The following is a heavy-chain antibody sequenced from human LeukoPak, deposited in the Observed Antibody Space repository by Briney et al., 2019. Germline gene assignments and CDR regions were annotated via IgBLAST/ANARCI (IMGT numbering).Heavy chain of an antibody. CDR2: ISSTSSYI. CDR1: RFTFSSST. Sequence: GGSLRLSCAASRFTFSSSTMNWVRQAPGKGLEWVSVISSTSSYIYYADSVKGRFTISRDNSKNTLYLQMNSLRADDTAVYYCARVGVLRYFDWSLGYWGQGTLVTVSS. CDR3: ARVGVLRYFDWSLGY. D-gene: IGHD3-9*01. J-gene: IGHJ4*02. V-gene: IGHV3-21*04.